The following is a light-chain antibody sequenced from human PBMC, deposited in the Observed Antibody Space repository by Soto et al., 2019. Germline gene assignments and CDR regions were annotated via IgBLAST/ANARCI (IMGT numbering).Light chain of an antibody. V-gene: IGKV3-11*01. CDR1: QSVSSY. Sequence: EIVLTQSPATLSLSPGERATLSCRASQSVSSYLAWYQQKPGQAPRLLIYDASNRATGIPARFSGSGSGTDFTLTIGSLEPEDFAVYYCQQRSNWIFTFGPGTKVDIK. CDR2: DAS. CDR3: QQRSNWIFT. J-gene: IGKJ3*01.